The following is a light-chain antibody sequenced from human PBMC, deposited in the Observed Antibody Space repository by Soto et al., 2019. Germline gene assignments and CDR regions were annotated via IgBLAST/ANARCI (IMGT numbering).Light chain of an antibody. CDR3: QQYDDLPPT. CDR2: DAS. V-gene: IGKV1-33*01. CDR1: QHISTY. Sequence: DIQMTQSPSSLSASVGDRVTITCQASQHISTYLNWFQQKPGKAPELLIYDASNLVPGVPSRFSVSGSGTDFTFTISSLQPEDIATYYWQQYDDLPPTFGPGTKVDIK. J-gene: IGKJ3*01.